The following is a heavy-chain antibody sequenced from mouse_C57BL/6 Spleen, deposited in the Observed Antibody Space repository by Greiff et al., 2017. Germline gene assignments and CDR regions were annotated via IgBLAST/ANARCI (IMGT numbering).Heavy chain of an antibody. V-gene: IGHV1-62-2*01. CDR3: ARHEGYDYCGDYYAMDY. Sequence: QVQLKQSGAELVKPGASVKLSCKASGYTFTEYTIHWVKQRSGQGLEWIGWFYPGSGSIKYNEKFKDKATLTADKSSSTVYMELSRLTSEDSAVYFCARHEGYDYCGDYYAMDYWGQGTSVTVSS. J-gene: IGHJ4*01. CDR2: FYPGSGSI. D-gene: IGHD2-4*01. CDR1: GYTFTEYT.